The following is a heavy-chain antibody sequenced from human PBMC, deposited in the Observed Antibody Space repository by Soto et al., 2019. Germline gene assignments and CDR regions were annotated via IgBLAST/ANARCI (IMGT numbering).Heavy chain of an antibody. Sequence: VQLVQSGAEVKRPGASVKVSCKTSGYTFSSYGINWVRQAPEEGLDWVGWISGSHDDTDYAQKFHGRVTLTTDTATRTASMALRRPASDGPGVYYCARFAGGGAGMRYWGQGTQVTVSS. CDR3: ARFAGGGAGMRY. CDR1: GYTFSSYG. J-gene: IGHJ4*02. CDR2: ISGSHDDT. V-gene: IGHV1-18*01. D-gene: IGHD2-21*01.